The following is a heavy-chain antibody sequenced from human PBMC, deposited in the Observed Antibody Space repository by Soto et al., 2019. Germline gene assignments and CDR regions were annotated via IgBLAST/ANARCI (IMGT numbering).Heavy chain of an antibody. CDR3: ARDRAVLVPAALNDYYYYGMDV. V-gene: IGHV1-8*01. CDR1: GYTFTSYD. D-gene: IGHD2-2*01. J-gene: IGHJ6*02. CDR2: MNPNSGNT. Sequence: QVQLVQSGAEVKKPGASVKVSCKASGYTFTSYDINWVRQATGQGLEWMGWMNPNSGNTGYAQKFQGRVTMTRNTSISTAYMELTSLISEDTAVYYCARDRAVLVPAALNDYYYYGMDVWGQGTTVTVSS.